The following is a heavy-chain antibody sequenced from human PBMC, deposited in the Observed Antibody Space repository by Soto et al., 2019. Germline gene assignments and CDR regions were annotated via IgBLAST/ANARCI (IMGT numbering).Heavy chain of an antibody. D-gene: IGHD2-15*01. V-gene: IGHV3-48*01. Sequence: EVQLVESGGGLVQPGGSLRLSCAASGFTFSTYSMNWVRQDPGKGLEWVSYISTTGSTIYYADSVKGRFTISRDNAKNSLYLQMTSLRAEDTAVYYCARYKGYCSGGSCYYYYYMDVWGKGTTVTVSS. CDR1: GFTFSTYS. J-gene: IGHJ6*03. CDR2: ISTTGSTI. CDR3: ARYKGYCSGGSCYYYYYMDV.